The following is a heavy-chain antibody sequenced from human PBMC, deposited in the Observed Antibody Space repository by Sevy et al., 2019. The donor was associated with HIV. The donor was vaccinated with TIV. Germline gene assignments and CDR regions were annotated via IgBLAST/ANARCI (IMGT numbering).Heavy chain of an antibody. CDR2: INPNSGGT. CDR3: AREIYCSVGSCYSGVVDY. V-gene: IGHV1-2*02. D-gene: IGHD2-15*01. CDR1: GYTFTGYY. Sequence: ASVKVSCKASGYTFTGYYMHWVRQAPGQGLEWMGWINPNSGGTNYAKKFQGRVTMTRVTSISSAYMERSRLRSDDTAVYYRAREIYCSVGSCYSGVVDYWGQGTLVTVSS. J-gene: IGHJ4*02.